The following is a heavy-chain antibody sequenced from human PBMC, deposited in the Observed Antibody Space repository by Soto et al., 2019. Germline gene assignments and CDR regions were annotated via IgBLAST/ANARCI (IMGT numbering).Heavy chain of an antibody. J-gene: IGHJ3*02. CDR1: GYTFTSYD. CDR3: ARVEGSNWGGPDAFDI. V-gene: IGHV1-8*01. Sequence: GESLKISCKASGYTFTSYDINWVRQATGQGLEWMGWMNPNSGNTGYAQKFQGRVTMTRNTSISTAYMELSSLRSEDTAVYYCARVEGSNWGGPDAFDIWGQGTMVTVSS. CDR2: MNPNSGNT. D-gene: IGHD7-27*01.